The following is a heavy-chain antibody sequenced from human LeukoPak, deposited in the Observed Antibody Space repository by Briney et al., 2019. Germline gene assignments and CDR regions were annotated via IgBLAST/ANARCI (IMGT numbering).Heavy chain of an antibody. Sequence: PGRSLRLSCAASGFTFSNHGMHWVRRTPGKGLEWLAVIWYDGSTKYYADSVKGRFTISRDNPGNTVFLHMNSLRAEDTAFYFCARDRKTGSYYPDYWGRGTLVTVSS. J-gene: IGHJ4*02. D-gene: IGHD3-10*01. CDR1: GFTFSNHG. CDR2: IWYDGSTK. V-gene: IGHV3-33*01. CDR3: ARDRKTGSYYPDY.